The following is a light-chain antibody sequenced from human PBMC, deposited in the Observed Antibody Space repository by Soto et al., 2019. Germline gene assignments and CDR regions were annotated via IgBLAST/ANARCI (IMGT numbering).Light chain of an antibody. J-gene: IGLJ1*01. V-gene: IGLV2-14*01. CDR1: NSDVGGYNY. CDR3: SSYTSISTLYV. Sequence: QSVLTQPASVSGSPGQSITISCTGTNSDVGGYNYVSWYQRHPGKAPELMIYEVSHRPSGVSNRFSGSKSDNTASLTISGLQAEDEADYYCSSYTSISTLYVFGTGTKVTV. CDR2: EVS.